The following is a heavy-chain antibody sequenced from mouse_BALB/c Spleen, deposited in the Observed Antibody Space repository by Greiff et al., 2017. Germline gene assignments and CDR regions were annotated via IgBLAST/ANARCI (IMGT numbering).Heavy chain of an antibody. CDR3: EAARATFDY. V-gene: IGHV14-3*02. Sequence: EVQLQQSGAELVKPGASVKLSCTASGFNIKDTYMHWVKQRPEQGLEWIGRIDPANGNTKYDPKFQGKATITADTSSNTAYLQLSSLTSEDTAVYSCEAARATFDYWGQGTTLTVSS. J-gene: IGHJ2*01. CDR1: GFNIKDTY. D-gene: IGHD3-1*01. CDR2: IDPANGNT.